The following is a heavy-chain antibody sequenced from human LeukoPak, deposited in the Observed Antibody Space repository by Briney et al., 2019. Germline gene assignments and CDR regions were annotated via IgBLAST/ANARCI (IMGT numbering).Heavy chain of an antibody. J-gene: IGHJ6*03. D-gene: IGHD1-26*01. CDR2: ISSNGGST. CDR3: ARVRGGSSYYYYYYMDV. Sequence: GGSLRLSCAASGFTFSSYAMHWVRQAPGKGLEYVSAISSNGGSTYYANSVKGRFTISRDNSKNTLYLQMGSLRAEDMAVYYFARVRGGSSYYYYYYMDVWGKGTTVTISS. CDR1: GFTFSSYA. V-gene: IGHV3-64*01.